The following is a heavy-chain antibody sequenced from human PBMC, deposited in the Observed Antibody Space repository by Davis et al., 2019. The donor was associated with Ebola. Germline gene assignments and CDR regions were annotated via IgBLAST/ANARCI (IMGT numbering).Heavy chain of an antibody. CDR2: INAANGNT. D-gene: IGHD6-13*01. CDR1: GYTFTSYA. V-gene: IGHV1-3*01. J-gene: IGHJ4*02. Sequence: ASALVSCKASGYTFTSYAMHCVRQAPGQRLEWMGWINAANGNTKYSQKFQGRVTITRDTSASTAYMELSSLRSEDTAVYYCARSIAAAGTSHWGQGTLVTVSS. CDR3: ARSIAAAGTSH.